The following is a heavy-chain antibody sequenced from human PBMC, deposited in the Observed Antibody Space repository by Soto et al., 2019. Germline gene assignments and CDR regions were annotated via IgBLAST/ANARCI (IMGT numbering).Heavy chain of an antibody. D-gene: IGHD6-6*01. V-gene: IGHV4-30-4*01. J-gene: IGHJ5*02. CDR2: IYYSGST. Sequence: SETLSLTCTVSGGSISSGDYYWSWIRQPPGKGLEWIGYIYYSGSTYYNPSLKSRVTISVDTSKNQFSLKLSSVTAADTAVYYCARQQLAGYNWFYPWGQGTLVTVSS. CDR1: GGSISSGDYY. CDR3: ARQQLAGYNWFYP.